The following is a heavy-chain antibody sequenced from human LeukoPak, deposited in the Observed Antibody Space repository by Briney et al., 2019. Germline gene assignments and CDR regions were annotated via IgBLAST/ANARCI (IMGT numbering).Heavy chain of an antibody. V-gene: IGHV1-8*02. CDR2: MNPNSGNT. D-gene: IGHD3/OR15-3a*01. J-gene: IGHJ4*02. CDR1: GYTFTSYG. Sequence: ASVKVSCKASGYTFTSYGINWVRQAPGQGLEWMGWMNPNSGNTGYAQKFQGRVTMTRNTSISTAYMELSSLRSEDTAVYYCASSALGTGYYTVDYWGQGTLVTVSS. CDR3: ASSALGTGYYTVDY.